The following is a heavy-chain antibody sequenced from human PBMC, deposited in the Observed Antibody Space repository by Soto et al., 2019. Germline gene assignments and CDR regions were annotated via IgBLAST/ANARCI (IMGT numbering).Heavy chain of an antibody. CDR2: IWYDGSNK. V-gene: IGHV3-33*01. CDR3: GRERSLGIYYYYGMDV. J-gene: IGHJ6*02. Sequence: QVQLVESGGGVVQPGRSLRLSCAASGFTFSTYAMHWVRQAPGKGLEWVAVIWYDGSNKFYADSVKGRFTISRDNSKNTLYLQMNSLRAEDTAVYSCGRERSLGIYYYYGMDVWGQGTTVTVSS. D-gene: IGHD2-15*01. CDR1: GFTFSTYA.